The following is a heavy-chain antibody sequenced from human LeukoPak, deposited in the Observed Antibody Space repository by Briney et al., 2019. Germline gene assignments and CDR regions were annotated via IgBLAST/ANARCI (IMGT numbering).Heavy chain of an antibody. D-gene: IGHD3-22*01. J-gene: IGHJ4*02. CDR3: AQHYYDSSGLDYFDC. V-gene: IGHV4-59*01. CDR1: GGSISSYY. Sequence: SETLSLTCTVSGGSISSYYWSWIRQPPGKGLEWIGYIYYSGSTNYNPSLKSRVTISVDTSKNQFSLKLSSVTAADTAVYYCAQHYYDSSGLDYFDCWGQGTLVTVSS. CDR2: IYYSGST.